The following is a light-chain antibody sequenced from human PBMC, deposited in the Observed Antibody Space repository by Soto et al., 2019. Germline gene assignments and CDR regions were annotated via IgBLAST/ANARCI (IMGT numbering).Light chain of an antibody. CDR3: QQANSFSIA. J-gene: IGKJ5*01. Sequence: IQMTQSPSSVSAPVGARVPITCRASQGISSRLAWYQQKPGKAPNLLIYAASRLQSGVPSRFSGSGSGTDFTLTISSLQPEDFATYYCQQANSFSIAFGQGTQLDIK. CDR1: QGISSR. V-gene: IGKV1-12*01. CDR2: AAS.